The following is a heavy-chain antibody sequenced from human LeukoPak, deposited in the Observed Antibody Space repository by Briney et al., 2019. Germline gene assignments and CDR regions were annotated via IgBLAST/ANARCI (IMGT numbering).Heavy chain of an antibody. Sequence: GASMKVSCKASGGTFSSYAISWVRQAPGQGLEWMGRIIPIFGTANYAQKFQGRVTITTDESTSTAYMELSSLRSEDTAVYYCARENYRRGNWFDPWGQGTLVTVSS. D-gene: IGHD4-11*01. CDR2: IIPIFGTA. J-gene: IGHJ5*02. CDR3: ARENYRRGNWFDP. CDR1: GGTFSSYA. V-gene: IGHV1-69*05.